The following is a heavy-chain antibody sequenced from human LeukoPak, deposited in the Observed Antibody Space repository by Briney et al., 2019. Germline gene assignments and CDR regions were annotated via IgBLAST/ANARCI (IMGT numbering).Heavy chain of an antibody. Sequence: ASVKVSCKASGYTFTGYYMHWVRQAPGQGLEWMGWINPNSGGTNYAQKFQGRVTMTRDTSISTAYMELSRLRSDDTAVYYCARVIPLGSLWFGETHEFDPWGQGTLVTVSS. D-gene: IGHD3-10*01. CDR2: INPNSGGT. J-gene: IGHJ5*02. CDR1: GYTFTGYY. V-gene: IGHV1-2*02. CDR3: ARVIPLGSLWFGETHEFDP.